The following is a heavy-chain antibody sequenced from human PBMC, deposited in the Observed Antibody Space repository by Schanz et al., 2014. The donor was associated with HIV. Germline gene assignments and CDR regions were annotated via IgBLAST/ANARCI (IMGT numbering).Heavy chain of an antibody. CDR3: AKGWRGYSISSWVDY. V-gene: IGHV3-30*18. Sequence: QVQLVESGGGVVQPGRSLRLSCAASGFTFSSYGMYWVRQAPGKGLEWGAVISHDGSKKYYADSVKGRFTISRDKSKNTLYLQMNSLRAEDTAVYYCAKGWRGYSISSWVDYWGQGTLVTVSS. CDR2: ISHDGSKK. J-gene: IGHJ4*02. D-gene: IGHD6-6*01. CDR1: GFTFSSYG.